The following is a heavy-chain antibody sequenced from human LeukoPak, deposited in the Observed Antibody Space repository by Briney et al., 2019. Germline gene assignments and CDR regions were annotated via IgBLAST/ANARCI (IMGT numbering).Heavy chain of an antibody. J-gene: IGHJ4*02. CDR2: IKQDGSEK. Sequence: AGGSLRLSCAASGFTFSSYWMSWVRQAPGKGLEWVANIKQDGSEKYYVDSVKGRFTISRDNAKNSLYLQMNSLRAEDTAVYYCARDSSSTSCRSGGNYWGQGTLVTVSS. D-gene: IGHD2-2*01. CDR1: GFTFSSYW. V-gene: IGHV3-7*04. CDR3: ARDSSSTSCRSGGNY.